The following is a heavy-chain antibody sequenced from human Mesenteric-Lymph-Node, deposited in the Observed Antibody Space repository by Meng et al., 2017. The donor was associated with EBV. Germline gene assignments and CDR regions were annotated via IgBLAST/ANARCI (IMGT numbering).Heavy chain of an antibody. Sequence: QVQLHQWGAGLLKPSETLSLTCTVSGGSVSSTSYYWSWIRQPPGKRLEWIGYVYYSGSTNYNPSLKSRVTISVDTSKNQFSLNLYSVTAADTAVYYCARENPARGNWFDPWGQGALVTVSS. V-gene: IGHV4-61*01. CDR1: GGSVSSTSYY. D-gene: IGHD3-10*01. CDR3: ARENPARGNWFDP. J-gene: IGHJ5*02. CDR2: VYYSGST.